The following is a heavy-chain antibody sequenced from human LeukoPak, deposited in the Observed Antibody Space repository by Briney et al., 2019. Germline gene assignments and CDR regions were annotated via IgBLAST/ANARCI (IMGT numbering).Heavy chain of an antibody. CDR1: GFTFSAYG. CDR2: IWSDGSFK. J-gene: IGHJ3*02. Sequence: GGSLRLSCGASGFTFSAYGVHWVRQAPGKGLEWVAFIWSDGSFKYYADSVKGRFTVSRDNSKNTLYLQMNTLRPEDTAVYYCAKNGSDSAFDIWGQGTMVTVSS. V-gene: IGHV3-30*02. CDR3: AKNGSDSAFDI. D-gene: IGHD2-15*01.